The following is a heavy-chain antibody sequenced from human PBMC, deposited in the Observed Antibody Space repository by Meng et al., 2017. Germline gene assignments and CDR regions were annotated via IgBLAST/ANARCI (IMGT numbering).Heavy chain of an antibody. D-gene: IGHD3-22*01. V-gene: IGHV4-34*01. CDR3: AGTSEYYDSSGYYLDSAFDY. CDR2: INHSGST. J-gene: IGHJ4*02. Sequence: SETLSLTCAVYGGSFSGYYWSWIRQPPGKGLEWIGEINHSGSTNYNPSLKSRVTISVDTSKNQFSLKLSSVTAADTAVYYCAGTSEYYDSSGYYLDSAFDYWGQGTLVTVSS. CDR1: GGSFSGYY.